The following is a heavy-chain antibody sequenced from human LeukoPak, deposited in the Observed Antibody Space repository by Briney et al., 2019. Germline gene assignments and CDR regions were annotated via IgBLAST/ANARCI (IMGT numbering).Heavy chain of an antibody. CDR2: INHSGST. CDR3: ATVYCSRTSCLDY. D-gene: IGHD2-2*01. V-gene: IGHV4-34*01. CDR1: GGSFSGYY. J-gene: IGHJ4*02. Sequence: SETLSLTCAVYGGSFSGYYWSWIRQPPGKGLEWIGEINHSGSTNYNPSLKRRVTISVDTSNNQFSLRLGSVTAADTAVYYCATVYCSRTSCLDYWGQGTLVTVSS.